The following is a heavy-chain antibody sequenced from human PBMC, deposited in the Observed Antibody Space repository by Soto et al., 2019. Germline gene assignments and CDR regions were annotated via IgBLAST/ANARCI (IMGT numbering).Heavy chain of an antibody. D-gene: IGHD3-3*01. Sequence: PGESLKISCKGSGYSFTSYWIGWVRQMPGKGLEWMGIIYPGDSDTRYSPSFQGQVTISADKSISTAYLQWSSLKASDTAMYYCARAKNTIFGVVIPDYYYGMDVWGQGTTVTSP. J-gene: IGHJ6*02. CDR3: ARAKNTIFGVVIPDYYYGMDV. CDR2: IYPGDSDT. V-gene: IGHV5-51*01. CDR1: GYSFTSYW.